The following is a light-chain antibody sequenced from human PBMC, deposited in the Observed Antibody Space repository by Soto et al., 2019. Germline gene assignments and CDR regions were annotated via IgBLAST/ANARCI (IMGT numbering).Light chain of an antibody. CDR2: GAS. Sequence: EIVLTQSPGTLSLSPGERATLSCRASQSVSSNYLAWYQQKPGQAPRLLIDGASSRATGIPDRFSGSGSGTDFTLTISMLEPEDVAVYYCQQYGGSPRVTFGGGTKVEIK. CDR1: QSVSSNY. CDR3: QQYGGSPRVT. V-gene: IGKV3-20*01. J-gene: IGKJ4*01.